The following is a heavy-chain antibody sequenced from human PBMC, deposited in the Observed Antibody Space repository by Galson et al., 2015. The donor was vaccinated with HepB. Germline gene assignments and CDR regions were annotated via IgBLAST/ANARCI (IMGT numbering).Heavy chain of an antibody. V-gene: IGHV3-30-3*01. CDR1: GFTFSSYA. D-gene: IGHD6-13*01. CDR2: ISYDGSNK. J-gene: IGHJ4*02. CDR3: ARNHRGIAAYFDY. Sequence: SLRLSCAASGFTFSSYAMHWVRQAPGKGLEWVAVISYDGSNKYYADSVKGRFTISRDNSKNTLYLQMNSLRAEDTAVYYCARNHRGIAAYFDYWGRGTLVTVSS.